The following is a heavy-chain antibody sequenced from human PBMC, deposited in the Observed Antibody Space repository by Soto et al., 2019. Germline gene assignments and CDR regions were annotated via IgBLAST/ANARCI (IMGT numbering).Heavy chain of an antibody. CDR2: VGGSDDDK. D-gene: IGHD4-17*01. J-gene: IGHJ3*02. CDR3: ARAATSFNGGCVPFAM. V-gene: IGHV3-23*01. Sequence: EVQLLESGGGVVQPGGSLRRSCAASGFTFSDYAMSWVRPTPGKGLQWVSGVGGSDDDKHYADSVRGRFIVSRSNTKNTAQPPMNRMLADATALYYCARAATSFNGGCVPFAMWGQGTEVTFSS. CDR1: GFTFSDYA.